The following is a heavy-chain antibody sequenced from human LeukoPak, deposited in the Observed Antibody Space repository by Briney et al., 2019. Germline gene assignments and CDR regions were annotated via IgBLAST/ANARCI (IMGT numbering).Heavy chain of an antibody. CDR2: ITWDSGTI. V-gene: IGHV3-9*01. CDR1: GFSLGDYA. J-gene: IGHJ6*03. D-gene: IGHD2-2*01. CDR3: AKGKSIASLWYMDV. Sequence: PGRSLRLSCEASGFSLGDYAMHWVRQIPGKGLECVSGITWDSGTIDYAGSVRGRFTISRDNAKNSLYLQMNTLRPEDTAIYYCAKGKSIASLWYMDVWGKGTTVIVSS.